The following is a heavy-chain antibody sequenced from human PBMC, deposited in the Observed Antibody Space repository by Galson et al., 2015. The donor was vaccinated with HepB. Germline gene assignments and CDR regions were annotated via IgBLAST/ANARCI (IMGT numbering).Heavy chain of an antibody. CDR1: GFTFSSYS. V-gene: IGHV3-21*04. CDR3: AKFKGPGSFRQYSFGS. D-gene: IGHD3-10*01. Sequence: SLRLSCAASGFTFSSYSMHWVRQAPGKGLEWVSSISSNSYIYYADSVKGRFTISRDNAKNSLYLQMNSLRAEDTALYFCAKFKGPGSFRQYSFGSWGQGTLVTVSS. J-gene: IGHJ4*02. CDR2: ISSNSYI.